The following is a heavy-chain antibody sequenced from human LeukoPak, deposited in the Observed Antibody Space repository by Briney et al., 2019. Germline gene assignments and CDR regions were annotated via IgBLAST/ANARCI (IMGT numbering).Heavy chain of an antibody. CDR3: ATSGYSYGYPNDAFVI. CDR1: GYTFTSYY. V-gene: IGHV1-46*01. D-gene: IGHD5-18*01. J-gene: IGHJ3*02. Sequence: ASVKVSCKASGYTFTSYYMHWVRQAPGQGLEWKGIINPSGGSTSYAQKFQGRVTITRDMSTSTVYMELSSLRSEDTAVYYCATSGYSYGYPNDAFVIWGQGTMVTFFS. CDR2: INPSGGST.